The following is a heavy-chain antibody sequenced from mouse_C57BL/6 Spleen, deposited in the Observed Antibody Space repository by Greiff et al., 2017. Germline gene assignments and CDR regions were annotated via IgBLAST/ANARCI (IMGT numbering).Heavy chain of an antibody. J-gene: IGHJ2*01. CDR3: AREGILRRGYFDY. CDR2: IHPNSGST. V-gene: IGHV1-64*01. D-gene: IGHD2-12*01. Sequence: VQLQQPGAELVKPGASVKLSCKASGYTFTSYWMHWVKQRPGQGLEWIGMIHPNSGSTNYNEKFKSKATLTVDKSSSTAYMQLSSLTSEDSAVYYCAREGILRRGYFDYWGQGTTLTVSS. CDR1: GYTFTSYW.